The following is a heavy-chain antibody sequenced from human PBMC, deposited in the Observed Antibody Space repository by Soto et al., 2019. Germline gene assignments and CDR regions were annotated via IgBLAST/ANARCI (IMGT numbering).Heavy chain of an antibody. Sequence: GGSLRLSCAASGFTFSNYIMSWVRQAPGKGLEWVSSISSSSTYIYYADSVKGRFTISRDNANNSLFLQVNSLRTDDTALYFCARGDGTGLYSSGGSPQFWGQGTLVTVSS. D-gene: IGHD6-25*01. J-gene: IGHJ4*02. CDR2: ISSSSTYI. CDR3: ARGDGTGLYSSGGSPQF. CDR1: GFTFSNYI. V-gene: IGHV3-21*01.